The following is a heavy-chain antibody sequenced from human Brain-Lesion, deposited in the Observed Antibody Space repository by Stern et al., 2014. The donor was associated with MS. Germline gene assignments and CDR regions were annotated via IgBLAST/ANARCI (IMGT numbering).Heavy chain of an antibody. V-gene: IGHV1-69*06. CDR3: AKDGPALVTNWFDP. Sequence: QVQLVESGPEVKKPGSSVQVSCKASGGTFGTYPITWLRQAPGQGLEWMGRIIPIFGTTNYAQKFQGRVTMTADRSTTTVYMKLSSLKSDDAAVYYCAKDGPALVTNWFDPWGRGTLVTVSS. CDR1: GGTFGTYP. J-gene: IGHJ5*02. D-gene: IGHD5-18*01. CDR2: IIPIFGTT.